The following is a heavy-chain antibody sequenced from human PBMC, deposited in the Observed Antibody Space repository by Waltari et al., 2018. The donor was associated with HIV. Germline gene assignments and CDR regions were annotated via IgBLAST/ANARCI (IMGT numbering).Heavy chain of an antibody. D-gene: IGHD2-21*02. J-gene: IGHJ5*02. Sequence: QVKLVESGGGVVQPGRSLSLYCAASGFRFSSYGMHWVRQAPGKGLEWVAVKSYDGSNKYYADSVKGRFTISRDNSKNTLYLQMNSLRAEDTAVYYCAKDYFVVVTAAGPFDPWGQGTLVTVSS. V-gene: IGHV3-30*18. CDR2: KSYDGSNK. CDR1: GFRFSSYG. CDR3: AKDYFVVVTAAGPFDP.